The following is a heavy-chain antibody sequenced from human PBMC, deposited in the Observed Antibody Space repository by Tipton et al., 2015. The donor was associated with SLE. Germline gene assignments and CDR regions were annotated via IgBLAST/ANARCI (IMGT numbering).Heavy chain of an antibody. J-gene: IGHJ6*02. CDR2: IYSSGST. D-gene: IGHD2/OR15-2a*01. CDR3: AREGGSMAGYYYYGMGV. CDR1: GGSISSCSYS. V-gene: IGHV4-39*07. Sequence: TLSLTCNVSGGSISSCSYSWGWIRQPPGMGLEWIGSIYSSGSTYYNPSLKSRVTISVDTSKNQFSLKLSSVTATDTAVYYCAREGGSMAGYYYYGMGVWGQAATVPVS.